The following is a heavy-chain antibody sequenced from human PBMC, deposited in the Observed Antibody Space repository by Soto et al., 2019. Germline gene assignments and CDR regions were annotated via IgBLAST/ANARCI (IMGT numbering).Heavy chain of an antibody. Sequence: QVQLVESGGGVVQPGRSLRLSCAASGFTFSSYAMHWVRQAPGKGLEWVAVISYDGSNKYYADSVKGRFTISRDNSKNTLYLQMNSLRAEDTAVYYCARDMTRWLQYYYYGMDVWGQGTTVTVSS. CDR1: GFTFSSYA. J-gene: IGHJ6*02. CDR3: ARDMTRWLQYYYYGMDV. V-gene: IGHV3-30-3*01. CDR2: ISYDGSNK. D-gene: IGHD5-12*01.